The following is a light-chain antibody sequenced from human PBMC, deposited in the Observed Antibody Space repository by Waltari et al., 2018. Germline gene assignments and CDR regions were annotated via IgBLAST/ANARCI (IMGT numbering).Light chain of an antibody. CDR3: QAWDSTTAV. CDR1: YLGNKY. J-gene: IGLJ3*02. V-gene: IGLV3-1*01. CDR2: KKT. Sequence: SYELSQPPSVSVSPGQTASVTCSGNYLGNKYVSWYQQKTGQSPLLIIYKKTNRPSGIPERFSGSNSGNTATLTISGTQAIDEADYYCQAWDSTTAVFGGGTNLAVL.